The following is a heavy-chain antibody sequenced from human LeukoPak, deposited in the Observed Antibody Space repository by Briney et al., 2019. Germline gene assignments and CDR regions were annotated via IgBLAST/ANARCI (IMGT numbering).Heavy chain of an antibody. Sequence: SVKVSCKASGGTFSSCAISWVRQAPGQGLEWMGRIIPILGIANYAQKFQGRVTITADKSTSTAYMELSSLRSEDTAVYYCARGGSQQNYYYNYMDVWGKGTTVTVSS. D-gene: IGHD1-26*01. V-gene: IGHV1-69*04. CDR1: GGTFSSCA. CDR3: ARGGSQQNYYYNYMDV. CDR2: IIPILGIA. J-gene: IGHJ6*03.